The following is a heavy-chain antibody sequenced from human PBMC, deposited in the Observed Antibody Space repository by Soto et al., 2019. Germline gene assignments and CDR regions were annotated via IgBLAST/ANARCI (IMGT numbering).Heavy chain of an antibody. CDR3: ARGDYVKRHFDY. CDR1: GFTFSSYG. V-gene: IGHV3-33*01. J-gene: IGHJ4*02. Sequence: GGSLRLSCAASGFTFSSYGMHWVRQAPGKGLEWVAVIWYDGSNKYYADSVKGRFTISRDNSKNTLYLQMNSLRAEDTAVYYCARGDYVKRHFDYWGQGTLVTVSS. CDR2: IWYDGSNK. D-gene: IGHD4-17*01.